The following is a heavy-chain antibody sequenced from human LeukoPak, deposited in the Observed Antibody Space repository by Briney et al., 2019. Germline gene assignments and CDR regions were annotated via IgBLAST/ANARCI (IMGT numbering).Heavy chain of an antibody. CDR1: GGSISGQY. Sequence: SETLSLTCTVSGGSISGQYWSWIRQPPGKGLEWIGEINHSGSTNYNPSLKSRVTISVDTSKNQFSLKLSSVTAADTAVYYCARGRRGYYFDYWGQGTLVTVSS. J-gene: IGHJ4*02. V-gene: IGHV4-34*01. D-gene: IGHD1-26*01. CDR3: ARGRRGYYFDY. CDR2: INHSGST.